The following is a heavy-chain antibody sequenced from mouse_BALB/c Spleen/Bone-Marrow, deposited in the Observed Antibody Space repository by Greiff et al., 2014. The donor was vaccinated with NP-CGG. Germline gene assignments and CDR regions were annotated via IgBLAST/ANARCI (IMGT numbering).Heavy chain of an antibody. J-gene: IGHJ3*01. CDR3: ARDDGFAY. CDR2: IYPGDGDT. D-gene: IGHD2-12*01. CDR1: GYAFSSYW. Sequence: QVQLQQSGAELVRPGSSVKISCKASGYAFSSYWMNWVKQRPGQGLEWIGQIYPGDGDTNYNGKFKGKATLTADKSSSTAYMQLSSLTSEDSAVYFCARDDGFAYWSQGTLVTVSA. V-gene: IGHV1-80*01.